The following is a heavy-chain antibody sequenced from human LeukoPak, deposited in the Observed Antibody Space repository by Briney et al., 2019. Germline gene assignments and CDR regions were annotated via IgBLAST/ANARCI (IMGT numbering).Heavy chain of an antibody. Sequence: GESLRLSCAASGFTFSTYALSWVRQAPGKGLEWVSSIRGSDGSTYYADSVKGRFAISRDNSKNTLYLQMNSLRAEDTAVYYCAKDVYGDYGGLDYWGQGTLVTVSS. CDR3: AKDVYGDYGGLDY. CDR1: GFTFSTYA. J-gene: IGHJ4*02. D-gene: IGHD4-17*01. V-gene: IGHV3-23*01. CDR2: IRGSDGST.